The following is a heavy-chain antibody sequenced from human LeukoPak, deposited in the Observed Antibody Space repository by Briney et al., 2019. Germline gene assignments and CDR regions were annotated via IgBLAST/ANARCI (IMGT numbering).Heavy chain of an antibody. CDR3: ARDQRGLTGYPDDY. CDR2: ISAYNGNT. J-gene: IGHJ4*02. Sequence: ASVEVSCKASGYTFTSYGISWVRQAPGQGLEWMGWISAYNGNTNYAQKLQGRVTMTTDTSTSTAYMELRSLRSDDTAVYYCARDQRGLTGYPDDYWGQGTLVTVSS. D-gene: IGHD3-9*01. CDR1: GYTFTSYG. V-gene: IGHV1-18*01.